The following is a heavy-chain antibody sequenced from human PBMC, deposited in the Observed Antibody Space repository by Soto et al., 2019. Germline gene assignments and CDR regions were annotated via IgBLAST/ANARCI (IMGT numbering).Heavy chain of an antibody. J-gene: IGHJ6*02. CDR2: IYHSGSI. D-gene: IGHD3-3*01. CDR1: GGSISSSNW. CDR3: V. V-gene: IGHV4-4*02. Sequence: GPGPFGASETLSLTCAVSGGSISSSNWWSWVRQPPGKGLEWIGEIYHSGSINYNPSLKSRVTISVDKSKNQFPLVFGVVIMSGQCGGMDVWGQGTTVTVSS.